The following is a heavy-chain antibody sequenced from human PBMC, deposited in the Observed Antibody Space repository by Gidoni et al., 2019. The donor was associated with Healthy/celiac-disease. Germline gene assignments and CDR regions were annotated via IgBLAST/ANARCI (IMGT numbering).Heavy chain of an antibody. CDR3: ARDWVPSDAFDI. CDR2: IYYSGST. D-gene: IGHD3-16*01. V-gene: IGHV4-39*07. CDR1: GGSISSSSYY. J-gene: IGHJ3*02. Sequence: QLQLQASGPGLVKPSETLSLTCTVSGGSISSSSYYWGWIRQPPGKGLEWIGSIYYSGSTYYNPSLKSRVTISVDTSKNQFSRKLSSVTAADTAVYYCARDWVPSDAFDIWGQGTMVTVSS.